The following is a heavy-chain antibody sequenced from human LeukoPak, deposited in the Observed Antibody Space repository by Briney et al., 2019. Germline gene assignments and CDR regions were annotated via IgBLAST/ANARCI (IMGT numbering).Heavy chain of an antibody. CDR2: IKQDGSEK. CDR1: GFTFSNYW. Sequence: GGSLRLSCAASGFTFSNYWMSWVRQAPGKGLEWVANIKQDGSEKYYVDSVKGRFTISRDNAKNSLYLQMNSLRAEDTAVYYCARLNWNYESYMDVRGKGTTVTVSS. CDR3: ARLNWNYESYMDV. V-gene: IGHV3-7*01. J-gene: IGHJ6*03. D-gene: IGHD1-7*01.